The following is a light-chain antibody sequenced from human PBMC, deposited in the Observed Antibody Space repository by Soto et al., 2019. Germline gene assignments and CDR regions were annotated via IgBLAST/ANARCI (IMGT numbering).Light chain of an antibody. CDR2: GVS. Sequence: EIVFAQSPGSLSLSPGERATLACRASQSVNIGYLAWSQQKPGQAPRLLIYGVSSRATGIPDRFSGSGSGTDFTLTISRLEPEDFAVYYCQQYASSPRTFGQGTKVDI. V-gene: IGKV3-20*01. CDR3: QQYASSPRT. J-gene: IGKJ1*01. CDR1: QSVNIGY.